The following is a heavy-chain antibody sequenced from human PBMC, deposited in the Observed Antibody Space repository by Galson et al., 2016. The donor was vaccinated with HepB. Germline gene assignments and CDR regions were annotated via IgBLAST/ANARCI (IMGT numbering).Heavy chain of an antibody. Sequence: SETLSLTCGVSGGSISSSSWWSWVRQPPGKGLEWIGEIYRSGSTNYNSSLQSRVTISIDKSKNHLSLKLTSVTAADTAVYYCASSYSPTPQWGQGTLVTVSS. CDR2: IYRSGST. J-gene: IGHJ4*02. CDR1: GGSISSSSW. D-gene: IGHD2-15*01. CDR3: ASSYSPTPQ. V-gene: IGHV4-4*02.